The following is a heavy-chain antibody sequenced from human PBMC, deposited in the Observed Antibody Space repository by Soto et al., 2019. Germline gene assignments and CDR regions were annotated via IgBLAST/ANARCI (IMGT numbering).Heavy chain of an antibody. V-gene: IGHV3-7*01. J-gene: IGHJ6*02. CDR3: ARDPNIVLVPAAIYYYGMDV. CDR2: IKQDGSEK. CDR1: GFTFSSYW. Sequence: GGSLRLSCAASGFTFSSYWMSWVRQAPGKGLEWVANIKQDGSEKYYVDSVKGRFTISRDNAKNSLYLQMNSLRAEDTAVYYCARDPNIVLVPAAIYYYGMDVWGQGTTVTVSS. D-gene: IGHD2-2*01.